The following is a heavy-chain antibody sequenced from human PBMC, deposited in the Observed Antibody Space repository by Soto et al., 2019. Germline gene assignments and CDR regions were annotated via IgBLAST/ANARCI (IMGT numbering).Heavy chain of an antibody. CDR1: GGTFSSYT. CDR2: IIPILGIA. D-gene: IGHD3-9*01. CDR3: SRNDLLTGQPQYFDY. V-gene: IGHV1-69*02. Sequence: QVQLVQSGAEVKKPGSSVKVSCKASGGTFSSYTISWVRQAPGQGLEWMGRIIPILGIANYAQKFQGRVTITADKSTSTAYMELSSLRSEDTAMQFSSRNDLLTGQPQYFDYWGQGTLVTVSS. J-gene: IGHJ4*02.